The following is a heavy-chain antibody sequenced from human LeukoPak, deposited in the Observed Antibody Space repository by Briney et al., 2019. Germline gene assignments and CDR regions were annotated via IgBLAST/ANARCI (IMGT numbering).Heavy chain of an antibody. CDR3: ARSYGGRYYYYYAMDV. CDR1: GGTFGSYA. V-gene: IGHV1-69*13. Sequence: SVKVSCKASGGTFGSYAISWVRQAPGQGLEWMGGIIPIFGTANYAQKFQGRVTITADESTSTAYMELSSLRSEDTAVYYCARSYGGRYYYYYAMDVWGQGTTVTVSS. D-gene: IGHD4-23*01. CDR2: IIPIFGTA. J-gene: IGHJ6*02.